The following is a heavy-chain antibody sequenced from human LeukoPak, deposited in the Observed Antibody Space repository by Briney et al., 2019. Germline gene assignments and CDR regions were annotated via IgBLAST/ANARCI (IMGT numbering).Heavy chain of an antibody. CDR3: ARRAKGSGWYDPGLSWCFDL. V-gene: IGHV4-4*02. J-gene: IGHJ2*01. CDR2: FHHSVST. D-gene: IGHD6-19*01. Sequence: PSGTLSLTCAVSGDSISSDKWWSWVRQPPGKGLEYIGEFHHSVSTNYNPSLKSRLTISVDTSKSQFSLKLSSVTAADTAVYYCARRAKGSGWYDPGLSWCFDLWGRGPLVTVSS. CDR1: GDSISSDKW.